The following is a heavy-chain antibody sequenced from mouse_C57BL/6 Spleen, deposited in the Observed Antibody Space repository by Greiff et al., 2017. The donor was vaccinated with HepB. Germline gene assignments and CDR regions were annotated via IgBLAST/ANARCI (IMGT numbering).Heavy chain of an antibody. CDR1: GYTFTDYN. J-gene: IGHJ2*01. CDR3: ARRLTAPYYFDY. Sequence: VQLQQSGPELVKPGASVKIPCKASGYTFTDYNMDWVKQSHGKSLEWIGDINPNNGGTIYNQKFKGKATLTVDKSSSTAYMELRSLTSEDTAVYYCARRLTAPYYFDYWGQGTTLTVSS. CDR2: INPNNGGT. V-gene: IGHV1-18*01. D-gene: IGHD4-1*01.